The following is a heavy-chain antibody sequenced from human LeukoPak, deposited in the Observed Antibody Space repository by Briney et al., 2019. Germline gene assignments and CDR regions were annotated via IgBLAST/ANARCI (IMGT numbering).Heavy chain of an antibody. CDR1: GFTFSSYW. Sequence: GGSLRLSCAASGFTFSSYWMSWVRQAPGKGLEWVANIKQDGSEKYYVDSVKGRFTISRDNAKNSLYLQMNSLRAEDTAVYYCARATYYYDSSRFDPWGQGTLVTVSS. D-gene: IGHD3-22*01. V-gene: IGHV3-7*01. CDR2: IKQDGSEK. CDR3: ARATYYYDSSRFDP. J-gene: IGHJ5*02.